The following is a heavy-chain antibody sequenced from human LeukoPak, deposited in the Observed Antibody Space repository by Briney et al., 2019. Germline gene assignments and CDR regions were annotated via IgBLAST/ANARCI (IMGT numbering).Heavy chain of an antibody. CDR2: ISNDNNYI. V-gene: IGHV3-21*06. CDR3: AKGGSHFQD. CDR1: GFNFNSYS. D-gene: IGHD1-26*01. Sequence: GGSLRLSCAASGFNFNSYSMNWVRQAPGKGLEWVSSISNDNNYIYYTDSVKGRFTISRDYAKSSLYLQMTSLRAEDTAVYYCAKGGSHFQDWGQGTLVTVSS. J-gene: IGHJ1*01.